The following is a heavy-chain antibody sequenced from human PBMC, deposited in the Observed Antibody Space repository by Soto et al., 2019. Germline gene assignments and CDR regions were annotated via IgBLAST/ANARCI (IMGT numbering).Heavy chain of an antibody. Sequence: QVQLVESGGGVVQPGRSLRLSCAVSGFTFGSSAMHWVRQAPGMGLEGVAVISYDGSNKYYVDSVKGRFTISRDNSKNTLYLQMNSLRAEDTAVYYFANSRSGTYAPFDYWGQGTLVTVSS. CDR2: ISYDGSNK. J-gene: IGHJ4*02. D-gene: IGHD1-26*01. CDR3: ANSRSGTYAPFDY. CDR1: GFTFGSSA. V-gene: IGHV3-30*18.